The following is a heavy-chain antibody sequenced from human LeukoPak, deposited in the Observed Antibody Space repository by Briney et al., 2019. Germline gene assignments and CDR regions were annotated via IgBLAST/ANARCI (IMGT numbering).Heavy chain of an antibody. Sequence: SETLSLTCTVSGGSISSSSYYWGWIRQSPGKGLEWIGSIYYSGNTYYNPSLKSRVTISVDTSKNQFSLKLSSVTAADTAVYYCATIRAAYYNILTGPFDYWGQGTLVTVSS. CDR1: GGSISSSSYY. CDR2: IYYSGNT. D-gene: IGHD3-9*01. CDR3: ATIRAAYYNILTGPFDY. J-gene: IGHJ4*02. V-gene: IGHV4-39*07.